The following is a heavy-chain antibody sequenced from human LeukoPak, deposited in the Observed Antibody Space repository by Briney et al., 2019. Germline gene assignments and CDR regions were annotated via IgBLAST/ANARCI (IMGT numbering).Heavy chain of an antibody. D-gene: IGHD6-13*01. CDR2: IYARNTYI. V-gene: IGHV3-21*01. Sequence: PGGSLRLSCAGSGFTFSFYSMNWVRHAPGKGLEWVSSIYARNTYIYYTDSLKGRFTISRDDAKNSLYLQMNSLRAEETAVYYCARVSRIAYSSSWPLDFWGQGTLVTVSS. CDR3: ARVSRIAYSSSWPLDF. J-gene: IGHJ4*02. CDR1: GFTFSFYS.